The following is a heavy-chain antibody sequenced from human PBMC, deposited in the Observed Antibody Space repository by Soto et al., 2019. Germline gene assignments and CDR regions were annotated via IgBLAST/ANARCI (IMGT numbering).Heavy chain of an antibody. J-gene: IGHJ4*02. CDR1: GFTFSNYY. CDR3: ARDGVLFRAGFDS. Sequence: QVQLVESGGGLVKPGGSLRLSCAVSGFTFSNYYMAWIRQAPGKGLEWVSYISTSGTSTFYADSVKDRFTISRDNAENSLFLQMARLRVEDTAVYFCARDGVLFRAGFDSWGQGTLVTVAS. D-gene: IGHD3-16*01. CDR2: ISTSGTST. V-gene: IGHV3-11*01.